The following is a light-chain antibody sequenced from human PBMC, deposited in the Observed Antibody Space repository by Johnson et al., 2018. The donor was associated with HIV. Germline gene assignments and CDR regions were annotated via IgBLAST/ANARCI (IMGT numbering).Light chain of an antibody. CDR3: GTWDSSLSARV. V-gene: IGLV1-51*01. J-gene: IGLJ1*01. CDR2: DNN. CDR1: SSNIGNNY. Sequence: QSVLTQPPSVSAAPGQKVTISCSGSSSNIGNNYVSWYQQLPGTAPKLVIYDNNKRPSGIPDRFSGSKSGTSATLGITGLRTGDEADYYCGTWDSSLSARVFGTGTKVTVL.